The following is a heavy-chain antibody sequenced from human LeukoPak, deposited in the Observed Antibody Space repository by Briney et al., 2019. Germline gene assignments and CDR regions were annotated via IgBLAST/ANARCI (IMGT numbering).Heavy chain of an antibody. CDR3: ARGTGSNNWNDLGNFDY. CDR2: IYYSGST. V-gene: IGHV4-59*01. CDR1: GGSISSYY. D-gene: IGHD1-1*01. J-gene: IGHJ4*02. Sequence: PSETLSLTCTVSGGSISSYYWSWIRQPPGKGLEWIGYIYYSGSTNYNPSLKSRVTISVDTSKNQFSLKLSSVTAADTAVYYCARGTGSNNWNDLGNFDYWGQGTLVTVSS.